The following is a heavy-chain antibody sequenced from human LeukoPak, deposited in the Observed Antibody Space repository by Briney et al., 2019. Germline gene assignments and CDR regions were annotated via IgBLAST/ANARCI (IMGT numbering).Heavy chain of an antibody. J-gene: IGHJ6*02. CDR2: IYPGDSDT. CDR1: GYSFTSYW. CDR3: ARGRMAVEYGMDV. V-gene: IGHV5-51*01. Sequence: GESLKISCKGSGYSFTSYWIGWVRQMPGKGLEWMGIIYPGDSDTRYSPSFQGQVTISADKSITTAYLQWSSLKASDTAMYYCARGRMAVEYGMDVWGQGTTVTVSS. D-gene: IGHD6-19*01.